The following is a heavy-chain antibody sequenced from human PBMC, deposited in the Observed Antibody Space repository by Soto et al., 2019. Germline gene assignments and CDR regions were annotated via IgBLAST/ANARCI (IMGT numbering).Heavy chain of an antibody. Sequence: ASVKVSCKASGFTFTSSAVQWVRQARGQRLEWIGWIVVGSGNTNYAQKFQERVTITRDMSTSTAYMELRRQTSDDTAVYYCARQYRDKPFDIWGQGTKVTVS. CDR1: GFTFTSSA. V-gene: IGHV1-58*01. D-gene: IGHD3-10*01. J-gene: IGHJ3*02. CDR2: IVVGSGNT. CDR3: ARQYRDKPFDI.